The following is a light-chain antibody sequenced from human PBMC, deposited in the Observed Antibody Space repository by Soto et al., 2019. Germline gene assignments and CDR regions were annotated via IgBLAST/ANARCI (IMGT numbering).Light chain of an antibody. Sequence: EIVLTQSPGTLSLSPGERATLSCRASQSVSNTYLTWYQQKPGQAPRLLIYDASTRATGIPDRFSGSGSGADFTLTINRLEPEDFAVYYCQHYGGSPPYTFGQGTTLEI. CDR3: QHYGGSPPYT. CDR1: QSVSNTY. V-gene: IGKV3-20*01. CDR2: DAS. J-gene: IGKJ2*01.